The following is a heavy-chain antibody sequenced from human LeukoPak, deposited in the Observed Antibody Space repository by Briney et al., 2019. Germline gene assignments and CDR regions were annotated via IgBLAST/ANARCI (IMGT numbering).Heavy chain of an antibody. CDR3: ARADSGSFGF. CDR2: INPNSGGT. Sequence: GASVKVSCEASGYTLTSYGINWMRQAPGQGLEWMGWINPNSGGTNYAQKFQGRVTMTRDTSISTAYMELSRLRSDDTAVYYCARADSGSFGFWGQGTLVTVSS. J-gene: IGHJ4*02. D-gene: IGHD1-26*01. V-gene: IGHV1-2*02. CDR1: GYTLTSYG.